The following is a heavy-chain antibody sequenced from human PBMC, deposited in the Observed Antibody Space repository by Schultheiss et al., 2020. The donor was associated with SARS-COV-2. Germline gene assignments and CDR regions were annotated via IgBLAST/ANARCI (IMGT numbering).Heavy chain of an antibody. V-gene: IGHV1-18*04. J-gene: IGHJ4*02. CDR1: GYTFTSYG. D-gene: IGHD6-6*01. CDR2: ISAYNGNT. Sequence: ASVKVSCKASGYTFTSYGISWVRQAPGQGLEWMGWISAYNGNTNYAQKLQGRVTMTTDTSTSTAYMELRSLRSDDTAVYYCARSESNEYSSSSEVGDYWGQGTLVTVSS. CDR3: ARSESNEYSSSSEVGDY.